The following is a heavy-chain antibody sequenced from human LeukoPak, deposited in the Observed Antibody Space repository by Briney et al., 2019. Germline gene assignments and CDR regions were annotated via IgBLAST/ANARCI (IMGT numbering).Heavy chain of an antibody. CDR3: ARALAVAGNVEAFDI. CDR2: IYYSGST. V-gene: IGHV4-59*01. J-gene: IGHJ3*02. Sequence: PSETLSLTCTVSGGSISSYYWSWIRQPPGKGLEWIGYIYYSGSTNYNPSLKSRVTISVDTSKNQFSLKLSSVTAADTAVYYCARALAVAGNVEAFDIWGQGTMVTVSS. CDR1: GGSISSYY. D-gene: IGHD6-19*01.